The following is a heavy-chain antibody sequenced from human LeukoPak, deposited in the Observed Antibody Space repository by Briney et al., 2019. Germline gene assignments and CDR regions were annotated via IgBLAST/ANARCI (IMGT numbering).Heavy chain of an antibody. CDR1: GFTFSSYW. J-gene: IGHJ5*02. V-gene: IGHV3-74*01. Sequence: GGSLRLSCAVSGFTFSSYWMHWVRQDPGKGLVWVSRINTDGSSTSYADSVRGRFTVSRDNAKNTLYLQMNSLRAEDTVVYYCARDREDCSGGSCYANRFDPWGQGTLVTVSS. D-gene: IGHD2-15*01. CDR3: ARDREDCSGGSCYANRFDP. CDR2: INTDGSST.